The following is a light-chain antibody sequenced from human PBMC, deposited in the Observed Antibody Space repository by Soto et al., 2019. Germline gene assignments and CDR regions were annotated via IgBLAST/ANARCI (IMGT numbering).Light chain of an antibody. CDR3: SSYTTSNTFYV. Sequence: QSALTQPASVSGSPGQSITISCTGTSSDVGGYNYVSWYQQYPGKAPKLMIYDVSNRPSGVSNRFSGSKSGNTASLTISGLQAEDEADYYCSSYTTSNTFYVFGTGNKVTVL. CDR2: DVS. V-gene: IGLV2-14*03. J-gene: IGLJ1*01. CDR1: SSDVGGYNY.